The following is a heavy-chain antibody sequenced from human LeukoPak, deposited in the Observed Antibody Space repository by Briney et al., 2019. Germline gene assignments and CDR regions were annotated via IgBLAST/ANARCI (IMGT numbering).Heavy chain of an antibody. CDR1: GGSISSYY. J-gene: IGHJ6*03. V-gene: IGHV4-59*08. Sequence: SETLSLTCTVSGGSISSYYWSWIRQPPGKGLEWIGYIYYSGSTNYNPSLKSRVTISVDTSKNQFSLKLNSVTAADTAVYYCASFYCSGGSCYQYFSYYYMDVWGKGTTVTISS. D-gene: IGHD2-15*01. CDR2: IYYSGST. CDR3: ASFYCSGGSCYQYFSYYYMDV.